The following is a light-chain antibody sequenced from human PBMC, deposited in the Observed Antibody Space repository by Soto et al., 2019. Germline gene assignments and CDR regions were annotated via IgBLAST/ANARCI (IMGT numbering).Light chain of an antibody. CDR2: DAS. Sequence: DIVMTQSPATLSVSPGERATLSCRASQSIRTDLAWYQQKSGQGPRLLIYDASTRATGIPARFSGSGSGTDFTLTISSLQSEDFAVYYCQQYNNWPPWTCGQGTKVEIK. CDR3: QQYNNWPPWT. V-gene: IGKV3D-15*01. CDR1: QSIRTD. J-gene: IGKJ1*01.